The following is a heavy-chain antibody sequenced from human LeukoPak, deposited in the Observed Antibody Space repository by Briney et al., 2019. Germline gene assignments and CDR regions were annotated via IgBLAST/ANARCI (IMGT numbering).Heavy chain of an antibody. CDR3: ARDPRGYNWNDVGYFDY. V-gene: IGHV3-21*01. CDR2: ISSSSSYI. Sequence: GGSLRLSCAASGFTFSSYSMNWVRQAQGQGLEWVSSISSSSSYIYYADSVKGRFTISRDNAKNSLYLQMNSLRAEDTAVYYCARDPRGYNWNDVGYFDYWGQGTLVTVSS. J-gene: IGHJ4*02. CDR1: GFTFSSYS. D-gene: IGHD1-1*01.